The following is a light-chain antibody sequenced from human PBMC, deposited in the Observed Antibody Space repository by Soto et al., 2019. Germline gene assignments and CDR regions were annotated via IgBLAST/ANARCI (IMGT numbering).Light chain of an antibody. J-gene: IGKJ5*01. Sequence: IVLTQSPATLSSFPGDRVTLSCSSIQTISSSYLAWYQQKPGQPPRLLIYGAFNRAAGIPARFSGSGSGTDFTLTISSLEPEDSAVYYCQQRNIWPPVTFGQGTRLEIK. V-gene: IGKV3D-20*02. CDR2: GAF. CDR1: QTISSSY. CDR3: QQRNIWPPVT.